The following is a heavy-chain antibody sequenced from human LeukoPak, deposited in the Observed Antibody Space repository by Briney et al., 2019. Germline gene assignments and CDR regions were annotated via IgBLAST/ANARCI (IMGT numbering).Heavy chain of an antibody. D-gene: IGHD3-16*01. CDR2: INHSGST. V-gene: IGHV4-34*01. CDR3: ARGGARSNDY. Sequence: SETLSLTCAVYGGSFSGYYWSWIRQPPGKGLEWIGEINHSGSTNYNPSLKSRVTISVDTSKNQFSLKLSSVTAADPAVYYCARGGARSNDYWGQGTLVTVSS. CDR1: GGSFSGYY. J-gene: IGHJ4*02.